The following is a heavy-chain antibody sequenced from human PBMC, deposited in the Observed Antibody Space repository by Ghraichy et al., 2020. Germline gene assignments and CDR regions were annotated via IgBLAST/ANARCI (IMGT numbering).Heavy chain of an antibody. CDR3: VRGDHTPPLVWFNP. J-gene: IGHJ5*02. V-gene: IGHV1-3*01. CDR1: GYIFTSYT. D-gene: IGHD1-14*01. CDR2: INAGNGNT. Sequence: ASVKVSCKGSGYIFTSYTIHWVRQAPGQSLEWMGCINAGNGNTQYSQKFQGRVTFSRDTSATTAYLELTRLRSEDTALYYCVRGDHTPPLVWFNPWGQGTLVTVS.